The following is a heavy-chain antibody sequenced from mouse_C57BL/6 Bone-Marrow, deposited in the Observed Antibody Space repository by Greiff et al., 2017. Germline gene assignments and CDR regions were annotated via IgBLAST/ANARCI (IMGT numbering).Heavy chain of an antibody. Sequence: EVQLQQSGAELVKPGASVKLSCTASGFNIKDYYMHWVKQRTEQGLEWIGRIDPEDGETKYAPKFPGKATITADTSSNTAYLQLSSLTSEDTAVYYCARIRYYVMDYWGQGTSVTVSS. CDR2: IDPEDGET. V-gene: IGHV14-2*01. J-gene: IGHJ4*01. CDR3: ARIRYYVMDY. CDR1: GFNIKDYY.